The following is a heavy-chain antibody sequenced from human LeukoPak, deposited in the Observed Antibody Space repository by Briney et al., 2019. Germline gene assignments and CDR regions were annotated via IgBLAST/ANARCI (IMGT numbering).Heavy chain of an antibody. Sequence: GGSLRLSCAASGFTFSSYEMNWVRQAPGKGLEWVSYISSSGSLIYYADSVKGRFTISRDNAKNSLYLQMNSLRAEDTAVYYCARESYYDSGNTDGFDIWGQGTMVTVSS. CDR2: ISSSGSLI. V-gene: IGHV3-48*03. CDR3: ARESYYDSGNTDGFDI. D-gene: IGHD3-10*01. CDR1: GFTFSSYE. J-gene: IGHJ3*02.